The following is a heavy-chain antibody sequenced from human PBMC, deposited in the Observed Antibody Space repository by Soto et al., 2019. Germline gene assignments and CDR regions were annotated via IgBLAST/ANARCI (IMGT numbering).Heavy chain of an antibody. J-gene: IGHJ5*02. V-gene: IGHV3-23*01. CDR1: GFTFSSYA. CDR2: ISGSGGST. CDR3: AKDPTIVVVPAAMAP. Sequence: GGSLRLSCAASGFTFSSYAMSWVRQAPGKGLEWASAISGSGGSTYYADSVKGRFTISRDNSKNTLYLQMNSLRAEDTAVYCCAKDPTIVVVPAAMAPWGQGTQVTVSS. D-gene: IGHD2-2*01.